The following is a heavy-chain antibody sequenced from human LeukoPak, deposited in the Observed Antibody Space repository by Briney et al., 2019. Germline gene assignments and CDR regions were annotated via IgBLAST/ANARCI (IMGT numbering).Heavy chain of an antibody. CDR2: ISSSGSYL. J-gene: IGHJ4*02. CDR3: ARDGGSSGWYYLDY. Sequence: GGSLRLSRSASGFTFSTYSMNWVRKAPGKGLEWVSSISSSGSYLFYADPVKGLFTISRDNAKRSLYLQMNSLRAEDTAVYYCARDGGSSGWYYLDYWGQGSLVTVSS. V-gene: IGHV3-21*01. D-gene: IGHD6-19*01. CDR1: GFTFSTYS.